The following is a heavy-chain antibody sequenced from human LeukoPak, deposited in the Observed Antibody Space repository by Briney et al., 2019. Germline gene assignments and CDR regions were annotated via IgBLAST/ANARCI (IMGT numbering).Heavy chain of an antibody. V-gene: IGHV3-74*01. J-gene: IGHJ4*02. CDR3: AAIYDYVWGSYRRIDY. CDR1: GFTFSSYW. D-gene: IGHD3-16*02. Sequence: PGGSLRLSCAASGFTFSSYWMHWVRQAPGKGLVWVSRINSDGSSTSYADSVKGRFTISRDNAKNTLYLQMNSLRAEDTAVYYCAAIYDYVWGSYRRIDYWGQGTLVTVSS. CDR2: INSDGSST.